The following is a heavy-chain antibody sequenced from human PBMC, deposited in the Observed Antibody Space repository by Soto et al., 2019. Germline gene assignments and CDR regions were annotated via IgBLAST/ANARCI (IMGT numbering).Heavy chain of an antibody. CDR1: GFTFSTHA. V-gene: IGHV3-30-3*01. Sequence: QVQLVESGGGVVQPGRSLRLSCAASGFTFSTHAMHWFRQAPGKGLECVAIVSFDGSNKYYADSVKGRFTSSRDNSKNTLYLQLSGLTPEDTAVYYCARDQTGITTAGGGRIDHWGQGTLVTVSS. D-gene: IGHD6-13*01. J-gene: IGHJ4*02. CDR3: ARDQTGITTAGGGRIDH. CDR2: VSFDGSNK.